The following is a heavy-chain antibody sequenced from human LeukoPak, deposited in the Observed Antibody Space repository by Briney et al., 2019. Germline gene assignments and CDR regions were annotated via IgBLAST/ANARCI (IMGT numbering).Heavy chain of an antibody. D-gene: IGHD3-22*01. V-gene: IGHV1-18*01. J-gene: IGHJ3*02. CDR2: ISAYNGNT. CDR3: ARSPSSGYYYSGAFDI. Sequence: ASVKVSCKASGYTFTSYGISWVRQAPGQGLEWMGWISAYNGNTNYAQKLQGRVTMTTDTSTSTAYMELRSLRSDDTAVYYCARSPSSGYYYSGAFDIWGQGTMVTVSS. CDR1: GYTFTSYG.